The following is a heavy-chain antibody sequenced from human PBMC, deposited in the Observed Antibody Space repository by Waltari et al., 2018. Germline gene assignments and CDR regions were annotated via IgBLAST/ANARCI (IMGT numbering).Heavy chain of an antibody. Sequence: EVQLLQSGAELVKPGTTVKISCKVSGYSFSDYYIHWVQQAPGKGLQWMGLIDPEDGETIYADNFRDTSTLTEDTSTNTAYLELNNVSSQDTAVFYCATALGDNISASRAFEIWGQGTMITVAS. CDR2: IDPEDGET. V-gene: IGHV1-69-2*01. CDR1: GYSFSDYY. J-gene: IGHJ3*02. D-gene: IGHD1-20*01. CDR3: ATALGDNISASRAFEI.